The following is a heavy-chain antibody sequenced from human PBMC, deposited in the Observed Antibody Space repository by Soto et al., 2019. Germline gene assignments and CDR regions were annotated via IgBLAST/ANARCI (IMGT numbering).Heavy chain of an antibody. CDR2: IWYDGSVR. D-gene: IGHD1-26*01. CDR1: GFSFSDYG. J-gene: IGHJ4*02. CDR3: ARGGKWELLLRL. V-gene: IGHV3-33*01. Sequence: QVQLVESGGGVVRPGTSLRLSCEGSGFSFSDYGMNWFRQAPGKGLEWVAVIWYDGSVRRYADSVKGRFTISRDISKNTLYLQMNSLRVEDTAVYFCARGGKWELLLRLWGQGTLVTVSS.